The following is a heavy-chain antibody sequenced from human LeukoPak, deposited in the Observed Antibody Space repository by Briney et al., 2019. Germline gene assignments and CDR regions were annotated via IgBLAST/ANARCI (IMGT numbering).Heavy chain of an antibody. V-gene: IGHV4-34*01. J-gene: IGHJ4*02. CDR2: INHSGST. CDR3: ARGRRNVDIVATAISFYFDY. Sequence: SETLSLTRAVYGGSFSGYYWTWIRQPPGKGLEWIGEINHSGSTNYNPSLKSRVTISVDTSKNQFSLKLSSVTAADTAVYYCARGRRNVDIVATAISFYFDYWGQGTLVTVSS. D-gene: IGHD5-12*01. CDR1: GGSFSGYY.